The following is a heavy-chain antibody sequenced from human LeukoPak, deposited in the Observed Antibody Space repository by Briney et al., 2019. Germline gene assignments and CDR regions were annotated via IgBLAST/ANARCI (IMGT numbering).Heavy chain of an antibody. V-gene: IGHV4-39*07. J-gene: IGHJ3*02. D-gene: IGHD6-13*01. Sequence: PSETLSLTYSVSGGSISSSSYYWGWIRQPPGKGLEWIGSIYHSGSTYYKPSLKSRVTISVDTSKNQFSLQLNSVTPEDTAVYYCASTSSSWYNAFDIWGQGTMVTVSS. CDR3: ASTSSSWYNAFDI. CDR1: GGSISSSSYY. CDR2: IYHSGST.